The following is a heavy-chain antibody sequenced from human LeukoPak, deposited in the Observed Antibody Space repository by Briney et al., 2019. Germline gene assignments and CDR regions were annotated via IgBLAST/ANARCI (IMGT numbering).Heavy chain of an antibody. D-gene: IGHD3-3*01. CDR2: INSEGSST. J-gene: IGHJ3*02. Sequence: GGSLRLSCAASGFTFSNYWMHWVRQAPGKGLVWVSRINSEGSSTLYANSVKGRFTILRDNAKNTLYLQMNSLRAEDTAVYDCARGLTIFGVVNDAFDIWGQGTMVTVSS. V-gene: IGHV3-74*01. CDR1: GFTFSNYW. CDR3: ARGLTIFGVVNDAFDI.